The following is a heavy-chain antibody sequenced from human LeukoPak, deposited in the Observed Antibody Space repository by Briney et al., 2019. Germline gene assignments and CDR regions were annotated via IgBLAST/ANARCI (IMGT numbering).Heavy chain of an antibody. CDR3: AREKTPRATYCSSTSCYTERLDP. Sequence: ASVKVSCKASGYTFTGYYMHWVRQAPGQGLEWTGWINPNSGGTNYAQKFQGRVTMTRDTSISTAYMELSRLRSDDTAVYYCAREKTPRATYCSSTSCYTERLDPWGQGTLVTVSS. CDR2: INPNSGGT. V-gene: IGHV1-2*02. J-gene: IGHJ5*02. CDR1: GYTFTGYY. D-gene: IGHD2-2*02.